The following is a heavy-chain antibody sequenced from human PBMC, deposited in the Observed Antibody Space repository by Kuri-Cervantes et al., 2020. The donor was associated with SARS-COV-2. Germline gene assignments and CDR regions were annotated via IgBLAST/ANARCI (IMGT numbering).Heavy chain of an antibody. CDR2: IYYSGST. Sequence: GSLRLSCAASGFTFSSYWMSWIRQPPGKGLEWIGYIYYSGSTNYNPSLKSRVTISVDTSKNQFSLKLSSVTAADTAVYYCARALWSGYCTFDIWGQGTMVTVSS. V-gene: IGHV4-59*01. CDR3: ARALWSGYCTFDI. CDR1: GFTFSSYW. D-gene: IGHD3-3*01. J-gene: IGHJ3*02.